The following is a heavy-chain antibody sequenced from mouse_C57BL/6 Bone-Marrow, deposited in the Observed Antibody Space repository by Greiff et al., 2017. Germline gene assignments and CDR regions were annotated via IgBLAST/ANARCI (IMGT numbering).Heavy chain of an antibody. V-gene: IGHV1-64*01. CDR2: IHPNSGSP. Sequence: QVQLQQPGAELVKPGASVKLSCKASGYTFTSYWMNWVKQRPGKGLEWIGMIHPNSGSPNSNEKLNSKATLTVDKSSSTAYMQLRILTSEDSAVYYCATGWVYYFTYSRKGTTLTVS. D-gene: IGHD3-3*01. CDR3: ATGWVYYFTY. CDR1: GYTFTSYW. J-gene: IGHJ2*01.